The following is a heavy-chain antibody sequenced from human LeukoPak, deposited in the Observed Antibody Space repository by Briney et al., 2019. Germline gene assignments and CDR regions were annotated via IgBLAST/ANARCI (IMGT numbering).Heavy chain of an antibody. CDR2: ISMGGGIT. J-gene: IGHJ4*02. CDR1: GFSFRNYD. V-gene: IGHV3-30-3*01. Sequence: PGGSLRLSCAASGFSFRNYDMHWVRQAPGKGLEGVAAISMGGGITVYTDSVRGRFTISRDNSRSTLYLQMNSLRLDDTALYFCARDMIGRIPDYIDYWGQGTLVTLSS. CDR3: ARDMIGRIPDYIDY. D-gene: IGHD3-16*01.